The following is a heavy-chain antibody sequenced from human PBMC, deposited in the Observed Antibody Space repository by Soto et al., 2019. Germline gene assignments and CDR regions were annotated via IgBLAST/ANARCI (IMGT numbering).Heavy chain of an antibody. D-gene: IGHD3-3*01. CDR2: IYYSGST. V-gene: IGHV4-39*01. Sequence: SETLSLTCTVSGGSISSSSYYWGWIRQPPGKGLEWIGSIYYSGSTYYNPSLKSRVTISVDTSKNQFSLKLSSVTAADTAVYYCARLFAIFGVVTLFPQRGYYGMDVWGQGTTVTVSS. CDR3: ARLFAIFGVVTLFPQRGYYGMDV. CDR1: GGSISSSSYY. J-gene: IGHJ6*02.